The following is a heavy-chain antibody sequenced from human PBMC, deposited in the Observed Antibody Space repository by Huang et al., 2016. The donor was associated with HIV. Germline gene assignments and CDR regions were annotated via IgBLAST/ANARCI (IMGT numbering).Heavy chain of an antibody. V-gene: IGHV4-34*01. Sequence: QVRLHQWGAGLLKPSETLSLTCAVYGGSFSGYYWTWIRQSPRKGLEWIGEINHSRSTNYNPALKSRVSMSVDTSKTQFSVKLSSVAAADTAIYYCARGRGRSGYHLQFWGQGTLVSVSS. J-gene: IGHJ4*02. CDR1: GGSFSGYY. CDR3: ARGRGRSGYHLQF. CDR2: INHSRST. D-gene: IGHD3-3*01.